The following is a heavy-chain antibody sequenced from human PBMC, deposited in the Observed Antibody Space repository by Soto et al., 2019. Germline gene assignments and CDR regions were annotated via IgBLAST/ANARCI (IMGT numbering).Heavy chain of an antibody. CDR2: ISGSGGST. CDR3: AKDRVDILTGYSGSKNYYFDY. J-gene: IGHJ4*02. CDR1: GFTVISYA. Sequence: GGSLRLSCAASGFTVISYAMSWVRQAPGKGLEWVSAISGSGGSTYYADSVKGRFTISRDNSKNTLYLQMNSLRAEDTAVYYCAKDRVDILTGYSGSKNYYFDYWGQGTLVTVSS. D-gene: IGHD3-9*01. V-gene: IGHV3-23*01.